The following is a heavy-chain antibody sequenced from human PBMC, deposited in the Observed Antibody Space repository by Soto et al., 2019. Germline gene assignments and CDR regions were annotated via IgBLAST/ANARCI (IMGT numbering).Heavy chain of an antibody. D-gene: IGHD1-26*01. CDR2: IKQDGSEK. J-gene: IGHJ5*02. CDR1: GFTFSSYW. V-gene: IGHV3-7*03. CDR3: ARDPVGALGSDWFDP. Sequence: GGSLRLSCAASGFTFSSYWMSWFRKAPGKGLEWVAIIKQDGSEKYYVDSVEGRFTISRDNAKNSLYLQMNSPRAEDTAVYYCARDPVGALGSDWFDPGGQGTLVTVSS.